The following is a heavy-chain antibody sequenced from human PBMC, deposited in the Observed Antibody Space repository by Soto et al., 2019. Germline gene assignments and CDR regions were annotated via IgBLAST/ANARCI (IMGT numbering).Heavy chain of an antibody. D-gene: IGHD3-10*01. Sequence: GGSLRLSCAASGFTFSSYAMSWVRQAPGKGLEWVSAISGSGGSTYYADSVKGRFTISRDNSKNTLYLQMNSLRAEDTAVYYCAKTPMVRGVIRENWFDPWGQGTLVTVSS. V-gene: IGHV3-23*01. CDR2: ISGSGGST. J-gene: IGHJ5*02. CDR1: GFTFSSYA. CDR3: AKTPMVRGVIRENWFDP.